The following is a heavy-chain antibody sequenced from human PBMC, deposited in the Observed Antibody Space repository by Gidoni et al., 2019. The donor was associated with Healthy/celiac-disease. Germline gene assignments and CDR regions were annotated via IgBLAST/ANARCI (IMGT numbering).Heavy chain of an antibody. V-gene: IGHV1-69*01. D-gene: IGHD2-15*01. CDR1: GGTFSSYA. CDR3: AREDGVGYCSGGSCVNWFDP. CDR2: IIPIFGTA. J-gene: IGHJ5*02. Sequence: QVQLVQSGAEVKKPGSSVKVSCKASGGTFSSYAIRWVRQAPGQGLEWMGGIIPIFGTANYAQKFQGRVTITADESTSTAYMELSSLRSEDTAVYYCAREDGVGYCSGGSCVNWFDPWGQGTLVTVSS.